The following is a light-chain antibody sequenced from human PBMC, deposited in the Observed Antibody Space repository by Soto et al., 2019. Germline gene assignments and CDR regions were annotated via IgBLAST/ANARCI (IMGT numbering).Light chain of an antibody. CDR1: QSVSSY. V-gene: IGKV3-11*01. CDR2: DAS. CDR3: QKYNSAPQGT. J-gene: IGKJ1*01. Sequence: EIVLTQSPATLSLSPGERATLSCRASQSVSSYLAWYQQKPGQAPRLLIYDASNRATGIPARFSGSGSGTDFTLTISSLEPEDVATYYCQKYNSAPQGTFGQGTKVDIK.